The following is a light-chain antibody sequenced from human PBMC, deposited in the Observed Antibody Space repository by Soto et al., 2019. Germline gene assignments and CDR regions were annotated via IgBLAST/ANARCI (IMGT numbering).Light chain of an antibody. V-gene: IGKV3-15*01. CDR3: QQYSNWPPFT. Sequence: EVVMTQSPATLSVSPGEGATLSCRASQGIGDTLAWYQHKPGQTPRLLIYDTSTRATGIPARFSGSGSGTEFTLTISSLQSADSAVYYCQQYSNWPPFTFGQGTRLEIK. CDR1: QGIGDT. J-gene: IGKJ5*01. CDR2: DTS.